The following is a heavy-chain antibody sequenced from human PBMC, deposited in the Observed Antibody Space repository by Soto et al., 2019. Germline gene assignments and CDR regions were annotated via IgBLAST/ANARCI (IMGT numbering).Heavy chain of an antibody. CDR1: GFTFSNYA. V-gene: IGHV3-23*01. J-gene: IGHJ4*02. D-gene: IGHD6-13*01. CDR3: AKEGSITAALDY. Sequence: GGSLRLSCAASGFTFSNYAMSWVRQAPGKGLEWVSGIIGSGGSTYYADSVKGRFTISRDNFKNTLYLQMNSLRAEDTAVYYCAKEGSITAALDYWGQRTLVTVSS. CDR2: IIGSGGST.